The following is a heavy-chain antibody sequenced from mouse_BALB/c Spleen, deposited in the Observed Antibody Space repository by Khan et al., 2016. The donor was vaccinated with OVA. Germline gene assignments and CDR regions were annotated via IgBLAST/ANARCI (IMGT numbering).Heavy chain of an antibody. D-gene: IGHD1-1*01. CDR2: INTYTGES. Sequence: QIQLVQSGPELKQPGETVKISCKASGYIFTNYGMTWVKQAPGKGLKWMGWINTYTGESTYADDFKGRFAFSLETSANTAYLHLNNRECEETATDYCERALYGCGYDYAMDYWGQGTTVTVSS. V-gene: IGHV9-3-1*01. J-gene: IGHJ4*01. CDR3: ERALYGCGYDYAMDY. CDR1: GYIFTNYG.